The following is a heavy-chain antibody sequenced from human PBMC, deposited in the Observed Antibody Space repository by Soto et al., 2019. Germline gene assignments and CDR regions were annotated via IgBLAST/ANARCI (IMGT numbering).Heavy chain of an antibody. CDR2: IVPLFRTT. V-gene: IGHV1-69*06. CDR1: GGTFSSYA. CDR3: ARDYYDSSGYYLGRYFDL. D-gene: IGHD3-22*01. J-gene: IGHJ2*01. Sequence: SVKVSCKTSGGTFSSYAISWVRQAPGQGLEWMGGIVPLFRTTNYAQKFQGRVTITADTSTYTVYMELSGLRSGDTAVYYCARDYYDSSGYYLGRYFDLWGRGTLVTVSS.